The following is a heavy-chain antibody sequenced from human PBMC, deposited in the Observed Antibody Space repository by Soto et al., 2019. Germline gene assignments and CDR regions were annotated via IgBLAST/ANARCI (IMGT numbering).Heavy chain of an antibody. CDR1: GDSVSSNSAA. V-gene: IGHV6-1*01. CDR3: ARDIEWYSSSFRTYYYYYGMDV. CDR2: TYYRSKWYN. D-gene: IGHD6-13*01. J-gene: IGHJ6*02. Sequence: SPTLSLTCAISGDSVSSNSAAWNWIRQSPSRGLEWLGRTYYRSKWYNDYAVSVKSRITINPDTSKNQFSLQLNSVTPEDTAVYYCARDIEWYSSSFRTYYYYYGMDVWGQGTTVTVSS.